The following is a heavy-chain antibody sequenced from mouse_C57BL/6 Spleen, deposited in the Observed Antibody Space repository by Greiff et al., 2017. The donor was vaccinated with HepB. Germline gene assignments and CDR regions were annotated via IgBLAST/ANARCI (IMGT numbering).Heavy chain of an antibody. CDR1: GYAFSSSW. CDR2: IYPGDGDT. Sequence: VQLQESGPELVKPGASVKISCKASGYAFSSSWMNWVKQRPGKGLEWIGRIYPGDGDTNYNGKFKGKATLTADKSSSTAYMQLSSLTSEDSAVYFCARGGGNYVRAMDYWGQGTSVTVSS. J-gene: IGHJ4*01. CDR3: ARGGGNYVRAMDY. D-gene: IGHD2-1*01. V-gene: IGHV1-82*01.